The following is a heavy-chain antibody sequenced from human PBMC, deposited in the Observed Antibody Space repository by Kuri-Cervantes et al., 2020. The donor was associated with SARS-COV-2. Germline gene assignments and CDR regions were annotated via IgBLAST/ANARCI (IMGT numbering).Heavy chain of an antibody. CDR2: FDPEDGET. Sequence: ASVKVSCKVSGYTLTELSMHWVRQAPGKGLEWMGGFDPEDGETIYAQKFQGRVTMTEDTSTDTAYMELRSLRSDDTAVYYCARAQTVLNWFDPWGQGTLVTVSS. CDR1: GYTLTELS. V-gene: IGHV1-24*01. CDR3: ARAQTVLNWFDP. D-gene: IGHD1-14*01. J-gene: IGHJ5*02.